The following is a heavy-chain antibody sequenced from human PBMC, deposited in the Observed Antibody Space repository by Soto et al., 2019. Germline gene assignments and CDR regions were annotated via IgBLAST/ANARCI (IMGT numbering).Heavy chain of an antibody. D-gene: IGHD1-7*01. Sequence: PGESQKISCAASGITFSSCAMHWVRQAPGKGLEWLAIISYDGTSPYYADSVKGRFTISRDNSHNTLFLQMTSLRGEDTAVYYCAKAGTSGTTNYFDFWGQGTLVTVSS. J-gene: IGHJ4*02. V-gene: IGHV3-30*18. CDR2: ISYDGTSP. CDR3: AKAGTSGTTNYFDF. CDR1: GITFSSCA.